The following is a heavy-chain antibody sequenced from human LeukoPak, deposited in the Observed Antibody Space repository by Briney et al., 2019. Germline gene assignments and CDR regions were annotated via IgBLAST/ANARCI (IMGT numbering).Heavy chain of an antibody. Sequence: SETLSLTCTVSGGSISSYYWSWIRQPPGKGLEWIGYIYYSGSTNYNPSLKSRVTISVDTSKNQFSLKLSSVTAADTAVYYCAGHEVIVGATVYFDYWGQGTLVTVSS. D-gene: IGHD1-26*01. V-gene: IGHV4-59*08. CDR3: AGHEVIVGATVYFDY. CDR2: IYYSGST. J-gene: IGHJ4*02. CDR1: GGSISSYY.